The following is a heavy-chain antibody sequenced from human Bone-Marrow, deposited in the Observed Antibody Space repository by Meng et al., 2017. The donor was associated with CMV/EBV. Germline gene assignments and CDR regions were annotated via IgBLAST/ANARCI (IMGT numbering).Heavy chain of an antibody. Sequence: SCKASGGTFSSYAMNWVRQAPGKGLQWVSGITGSGGGTYYADSVKGRFTISRDNSKKTLYLHMNSLRVEDTAVYYCAKDFSRLYGRGFFDDWGQGTPVTVSS. V-gene: IGHV3-23*01. D-gene: IGHD2-8*01. CDR1: GGTFSSYA. CDR3: AKDFSRLYGRGFFDD. J-gene: IGHJ4*02. CDR2: ITGSGGGT.